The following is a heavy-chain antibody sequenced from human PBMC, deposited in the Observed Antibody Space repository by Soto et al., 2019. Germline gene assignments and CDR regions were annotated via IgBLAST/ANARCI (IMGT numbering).Heavy chain of an antibody. CDR3: ARDCLPYYDFWSGYSTYDDAFDI. CDR1: GFTFSSYS. Sequence: SLRLSCAASGFTFSSYSMNWVRQAPGKGLEWVSSISSSSSYIYYADSVKGRFTISRDNAKNSLYLQMNSLRAEDTAVYYCARDCLPYYDFWSGYSTYDDAFDIWGQGTMVTVSS. V-gene: IGHV3-21*01. J-gene: IGHJ3*02. CDR2: ISSSSSYI. D-gene: IGHD3-3*01.